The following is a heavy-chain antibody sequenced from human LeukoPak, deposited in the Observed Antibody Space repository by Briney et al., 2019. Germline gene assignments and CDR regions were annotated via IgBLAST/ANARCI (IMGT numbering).Heavy chain of an antibody. Sequence: SETLSLTCTVSGGSLSSSSSYWGWIRQPPGKGLEWIGSIYYSGRTYYNPSLKSRVTISVATSKNQFSLKVSSVAAADTAVYYCARYESSAYGIDVWGRGTLVTVSS. V-gene: IGHV4-39*01. CDR1: GGSLSSSSSY. D-gene: IGHD3-22*01. CDR2: IYYSGRT. CDR3: ARYESSAYGIDV. J-gene: IGHJ2*01.